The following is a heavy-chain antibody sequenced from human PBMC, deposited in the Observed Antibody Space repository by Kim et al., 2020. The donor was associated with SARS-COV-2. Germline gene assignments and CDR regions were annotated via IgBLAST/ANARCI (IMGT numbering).Heavy chain of an antibody. J-gene: IGHJ4*02. CDR2: TYFRSKRST. D-gene: IGHD7-27*01. V-gene: IGHV6-1*01. CDR1: GDSVSSYTAA. Sequence: SQTLSLTCAVSGDSVSSYTAAWNWIRQSPSRGLEWLGRTYFRSKRSTNYAVSVQSRININADTSTNQFSLQLNSVTPEDTALYYCARQMSGRFDFWGQGTLVTVSS. CDR3: ARQMSGRFDF.